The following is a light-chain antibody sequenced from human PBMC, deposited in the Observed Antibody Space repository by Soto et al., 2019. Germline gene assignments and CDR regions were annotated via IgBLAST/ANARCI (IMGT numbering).Light chain of an antibody. V-gene: IGKV1-9*01. CDR1: QGISSY. Sequence: DIQLTQSPSFLSASVGARVTITCRARQGISSYLAWYQQKTGKAPKLLIYAASTLQSGVPSRFSGSGSGTEFTITISSLQPEDFATYYCQQLNSYPQLTFGGGTKVEIK. CDR3: QQLNSYPQLT. J-gene: IGKJ4*01. CDR2: AAS.